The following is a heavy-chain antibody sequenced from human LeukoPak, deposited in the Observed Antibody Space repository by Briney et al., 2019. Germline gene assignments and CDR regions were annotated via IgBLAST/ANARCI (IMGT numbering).Heavy chain of an antibody. J-gene: IGHJ3*02. CDR2: VDHTGST. Sequence: SETLSLTCTVSDDSITMYYWTWIRQPPGRGLEWIGYVDHTGSTKFNPSLNGRVSISRDTSNNFFSLRLRSVTAADTAVYYCAKSNGYGLIDIWGQGTMVTVSS. CDR1: DDSITMYY. V-gene: IGHV4-59*12. CDR3: AKSNGYGLIDI. D-gene: IGHD3-22*01.